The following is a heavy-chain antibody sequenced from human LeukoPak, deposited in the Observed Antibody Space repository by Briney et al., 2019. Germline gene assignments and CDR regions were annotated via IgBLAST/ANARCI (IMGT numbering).Heavy chain of an antibody. J-gene: IGHJ4*02. D-gene: IGHD1-26*01. CDR1: GFIFSSYA. CDR2: ISGSGANT. Sequence: GGSLRLSCAASGFIFSSYAMSWVRQAPGKGLEWVSGISGSGANTYYADSVKGRFTISRDNSKNTLYLQMNSLRAEDTAVYYCAKSPSGSYYSLYFDYWGQGTLVTVSS. V-gene: IGHV3-23*01. CDR3: AKSPSGSYYSLYFDY.